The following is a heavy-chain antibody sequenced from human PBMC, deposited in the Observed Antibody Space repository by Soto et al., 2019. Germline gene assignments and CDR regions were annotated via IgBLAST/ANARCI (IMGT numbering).Heavy chain of an antibody. V-gene: IGHV4-4*07. J-gene: IGHJ5*02. Sequence: QVQLQESGPGLVKPSETLSLTCTVSGGSISSYYWSWIRQPAGKGLEWIGRIYTSGSTNYNPSLKSRVTMSVDTSKNPCSLKMSSVTAADTAVYYCARDGAPPLSHIVVVPAAKGGGYWFDPWGQGTLVTVSS. CDR1: GGSISSYY. D-gene: IGHD2-2*01. CDR3: ARDGAPPLSHIVVVPAAKGGGYWFDP. CDR2: IYTSGST.